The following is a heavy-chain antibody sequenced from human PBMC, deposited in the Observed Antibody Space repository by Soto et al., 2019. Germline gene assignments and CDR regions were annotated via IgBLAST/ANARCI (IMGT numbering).Heavy chain of an antibody. CDR1: GGSVSSGSHY. CDR3: AGDTSYVFWRGYVGLDP. CDR2: IYYSGST. D-gene: IGHD3-3*01. V-gene: IGHV4-61*03. Sequence: SETLSLTCTVSGGSVSSGSHYWSWIRQPPGKGPEWIGNIYYSGSTKYNPSLKSRVTISVDRSRNHFSLNLRSVTTADTALYYCAGDTSYVFWRGYVGLDPWGQGTRVTVPS. J-gene: IGHJ5*02.